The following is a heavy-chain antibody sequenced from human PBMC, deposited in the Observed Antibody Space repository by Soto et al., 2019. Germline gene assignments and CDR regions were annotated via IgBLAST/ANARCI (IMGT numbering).Heavy chain of an antibody. Sequence: SETLSLTCTVSGGSISSSSYYWGWIRQPPGKGLEWIGSIYYSGSTYYNPSLKSRVTISVDTSKNQFSLKLSSVTAADTAVYYCARRDYYYYGMDVWGQGTTVTVSS. J-gene: IGHJ6*02. CDR1: GGSISSSSYY. CDR3: ARRDYYYYGMDV. CDR2: IYYSGST. V-gene: IGHV4-39*01.